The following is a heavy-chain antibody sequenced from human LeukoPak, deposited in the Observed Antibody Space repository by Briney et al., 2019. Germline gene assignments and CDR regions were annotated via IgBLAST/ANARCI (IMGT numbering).Heavy chain of an antibody. V-gene: IGHV1-69*04. J-gene: IGHJ5*02. CDR2: IIPIFGIA. CDR1: GGTFSSYA. CDR3: ARELMDTAMVTGFGH. D-gene: IGHD5-18*01. Sequence: SVKVSCKASGGTFSSYAISWVRQAPGQGLEWMGRIIPIFGIANYAQKFQGRVTITADKSTSTAYMELSSLRSEDTAVYYCARELMDTAMVTGFGHWGQGTLVTVSS.